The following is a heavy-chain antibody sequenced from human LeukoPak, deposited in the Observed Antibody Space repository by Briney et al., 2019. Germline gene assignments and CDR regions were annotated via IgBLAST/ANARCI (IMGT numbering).Heavy chain of an antibody. Sequence: PSETLSLTCTVSGGSISSSSYYWGWIRQPPGKGLKWIGNISYSGSTYFNPSLKSRVTISVDTSKNQFSLKLSSVTAADTAVYYCARGIRYFDWLFAAWFDPWGQGTLVTVSS. CDR2: ISYSGST. V-gene: IGHV4-39*07. D-gene: IGHD3-9*01. CDR1: GGSISSSSYY. J-gene: IGHJ5*02. CDR3: ARGIRYFDWLFAAWFDP.